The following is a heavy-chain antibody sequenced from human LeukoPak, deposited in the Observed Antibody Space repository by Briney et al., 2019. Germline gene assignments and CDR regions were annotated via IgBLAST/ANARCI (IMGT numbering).Heavy chain of an antibody. CDR1: GGSFSGYY. CDR3: ARGPDRRYYDILTGYSKAPIYFDY. J-gene: IGHJ4*02. D-gene: IGHD3-9*01. CDR2: INHSGST. Sequence: SETLSLTCAVYGGSFSGYYWSWIRQPPGKGLEWIGEINHSGSTNYNPSLKSRVTISVDTSKNQFSLKLSSVTAADTAVYYCARGPDRRYYDILTGYSKAPIYFDYWGQGTLVTVSS. V-gene: IGHV4-34*01.